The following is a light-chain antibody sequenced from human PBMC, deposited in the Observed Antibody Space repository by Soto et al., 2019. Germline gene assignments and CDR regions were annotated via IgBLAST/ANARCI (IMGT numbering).Light chain of an antibody. Sequence: DFQMTQFPSTLSASVGDRVTITCRASQSIDKWLAWYQQKPGKAPNLLIYEASNLEGGVPSRFSGSRSGTDFTLTISSLQPDDFATYYCQQYKIYPTFGQGTKVETK. V-gene: IGKV1-5*03. J-gene: IGKJ1*01. CDR1: QSIDKW. CDR3: QQYKIYPT. CDR2: EAS.